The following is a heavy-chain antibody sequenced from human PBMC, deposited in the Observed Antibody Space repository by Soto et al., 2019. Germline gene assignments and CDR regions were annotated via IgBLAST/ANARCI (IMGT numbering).Heavy chain of an antibody. D-gene: IGHD5-12*01. CDR1: GRSISSGGYY. V-gene: IGHV4-31*03. CDR3: VRDSPIGSTFSGYDGIDY. Sequence: SETLFLTCTVSGRSISSGGYYWSWIRQHPGKGLEWIGYIHHSGSTYYNPSLKTRVTISVDTSKNQFSLKLRSEDTAVYYCVRDSPIGSTFSGYDGIDYWGQGTLVTVSS. CDR2: IHHSGST. J-gene: IGHJ4*02.